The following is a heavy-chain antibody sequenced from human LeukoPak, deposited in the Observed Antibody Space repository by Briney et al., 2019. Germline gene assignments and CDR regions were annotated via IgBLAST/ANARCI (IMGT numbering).Heavy chain of an antibody. CDR1: GYSISSGYY. V-gene: IGHV4-38-2*02. Sequence: SGTLSLTCTVSGYSISSGYYWGWIRQPPGKGLEWIGSIYHSGSTYYNPSLKSRVTISVDTSKNQFSLKLSSVTAADTAVYYCARDSYGYYWGQGTLVTVSS. CDR3: ARDSYGYY. D-gene: IGHD5-18*01. J-gene: IGHJ4*02. CDR2: IYHSGST.